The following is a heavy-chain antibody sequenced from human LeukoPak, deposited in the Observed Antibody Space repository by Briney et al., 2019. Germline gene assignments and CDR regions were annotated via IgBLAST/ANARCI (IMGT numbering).Heavy chain of an antibody. V-gene: IGHV3-30*02. CDR1: GFTFSSYG. Sequence: GGSLRLSCAASGFTFSSYGMHWVRQAPGKGLEWVAFIRYDGSNKYYADSVKGRFTISRDNSKNTLYLQMNSLRAEDTAVYYCAKDDGCSRTSCYFSLGGVDYWGQGTLVTVSS. CDR3: AKDDGCSRTSCYFSLGGVDY. D-gene: IGHD2-2*01. CDR2: IRYDGSNK. J-gene: IGHJ4*02.